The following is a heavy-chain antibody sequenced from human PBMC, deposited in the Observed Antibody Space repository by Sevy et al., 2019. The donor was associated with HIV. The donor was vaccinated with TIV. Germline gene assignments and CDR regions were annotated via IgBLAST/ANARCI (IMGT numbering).Heavy chain of an antibody. D-gene: IGHD3-10*01. CDR1: GFSFSSFG. CDR2: ISGSGTRT. V-gene: IGHV3-23*01. CDR3: AKELSMVRGIIRSSLDY. Sequence: GGSLRLSCAASGFSFSSFGMNWVRQAPGKGLEWISSISGSGTRTAYADALMGRFTISRDNSKNSLYLQMNSLRAEDTAVYYCAKELSMVRGIIRSSLDYWGQGTLVTVSS. J-gene: IGHJ4*02.